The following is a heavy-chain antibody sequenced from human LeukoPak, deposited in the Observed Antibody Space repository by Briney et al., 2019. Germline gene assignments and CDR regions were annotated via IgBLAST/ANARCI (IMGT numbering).Heavy chain of an antibody. D-gene: IGHD3-10*01. V-gene: IGHV3-23*01. J-gene: IGHJ4*02. CDR2: ISGSGGST. CDR3: AKDLERLLWFGELLSAPDY. Sequence: SGGSLRLSCAASGFTFSSYAMSWVRQAPGKGLEWVSGISGSGGSTYYADSVKGRFTISRDNSKNTLYLQMNSLRAEDTAVYYCAKDLERLLWFGELLSAPDYWGQGTLVTVSS. CDR1: GFTFSSYA.